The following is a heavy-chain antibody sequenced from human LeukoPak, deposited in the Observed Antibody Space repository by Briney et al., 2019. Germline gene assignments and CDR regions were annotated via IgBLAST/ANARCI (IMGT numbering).Heavy chain of an antibody. Sequence: PSETPSLTCTVSGGSISSSSYYWSWIRQPVGKGLEWIERIYTSGSTNYNPSLKSRVTMSVDTSKNQFSLKLSSVTAADTAVYYCAGAHGSGSYYRTPYYYYYMDVWGKGTTVTISS. J-gene: IGHJ6*03. D-gene: IGHD3-10*01. CDR3: AGAHGSGSYYRTPYYYYYMDV. V-gene: IGHV4-61*02. CDR1: GGSISSSSYY. CDR2: IYTSGST.